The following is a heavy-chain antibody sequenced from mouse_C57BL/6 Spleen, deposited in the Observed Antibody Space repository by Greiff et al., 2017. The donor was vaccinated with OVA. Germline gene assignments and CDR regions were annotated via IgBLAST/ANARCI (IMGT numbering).Heavy chain of an antibody. D-gene: IGHD1-1*01. CDR1: GFTFSSYA. V-gene: IGHV5-9-1*02. CDR3: TREGVWVYYYGSSYAMDY. J-gene: IGHJ4*01. CDR2: ISSGGDYI. Sequence: EVQRVESEEGLVKPGGSLKLSCAASGFTFSSYAMSWVRQTPEKRLEWVAYISSGGDYIYYADTVKGRFTISRDNARNTLYLQMSRLKSEDTAMYYCTREGVWVYYYGSSYAMDYWGQGTSVTVSS.